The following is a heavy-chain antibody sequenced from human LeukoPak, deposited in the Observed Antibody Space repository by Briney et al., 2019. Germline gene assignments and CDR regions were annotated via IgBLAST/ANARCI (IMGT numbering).Heavy chain of an antibody. Sequence: RSGGSLRLSCAASGFTFSSYAMSWVRQAPGKGLEWVSAISGSGGRTYYADSVKGRFTISRDNSKDTLYLQMNSLRAGDTAVYYCAKTEASDYSYYFDYWGQGTLVTVSS. D-gene: IGHD3-22*01. V-gene: IGHV3-23*01. CDR3: AKTEASDYSYYFDY. J-gene: IGHJ4*02. CDR1: GFTFSSYA. CDR2: ISGSGGRT.